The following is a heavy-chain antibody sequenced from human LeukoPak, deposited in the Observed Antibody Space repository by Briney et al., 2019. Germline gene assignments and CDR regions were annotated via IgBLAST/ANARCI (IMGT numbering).Heavy chain of an antibody. CDR1: GGSISSYY. CDR3: ARDLGPNWFDP. D-gene: IGHD3-16*01. J-gene: IGHJ5*02. V-gene: IGHV4-59*01. Sequence: SETLSLTCTVSGGSISSYYWSWIRQPPGKGLEWIGYIYYSGSTNYNPSLKSRVTISVDSSKNQFSLKVSSVTAADTAVYYCARDLGPNWFDPWGQGTLVTVSS. CDR2: IYYSGST.